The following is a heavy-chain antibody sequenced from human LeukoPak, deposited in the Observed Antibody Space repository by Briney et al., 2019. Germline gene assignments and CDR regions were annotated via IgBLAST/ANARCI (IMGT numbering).Heavy chain of an antibody. J-gene: IGHJ4*02. Sequence: GGSLRLSCAASGFTFSSYGMHWVRQAPGKGLEWVAVISYDGSNKYYADSVKGRFTISRDNSKNTLYPQMNSLRAEDTAVYYCAKGAGWFGEEEFDYWGQGTLVTVSS. CDR3: AKGAGWFGEEEFDY. CDR1: GFTFSSYG. D-gene: IGHD3-10*01. CDR2: ISYDGSNK. V-gene: IGHV3-30*18.